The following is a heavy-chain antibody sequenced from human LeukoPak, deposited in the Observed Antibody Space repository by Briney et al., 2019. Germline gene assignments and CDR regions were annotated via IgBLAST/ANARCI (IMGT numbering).Heavy chain of an antibody. V-gene: IGHV1-46*01. CDR1: GYTFTSYY. D-gene: IGHD6-19*01. Sequence: GASVKVSCKASGYTFTSYYMHWARQAPGQGLEWMGIINPSGGSTSYAQKFQGRVTMTRDMSTSTVYMELSSLRSEDTAVYYCARTRSSGWYDYWGQGTLVTVSS. CDR3: ARTRSSGWYDY. J-gene: IGHJ4*02. CDR2: INPSGGST.